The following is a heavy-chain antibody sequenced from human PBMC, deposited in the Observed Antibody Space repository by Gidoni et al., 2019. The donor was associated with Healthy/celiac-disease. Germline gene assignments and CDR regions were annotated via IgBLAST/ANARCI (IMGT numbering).Heavy chain of an antibody. D-gene: IGHD1-26*01. CDR2: IYPGDADT. Sequence: EVQLVQSGAEVKKPGESLKISCKGSGYSFTSYWIGWVRQMPGKGLEWMGIIYPGDADTRYSPSFQGQVTISADKSISTAYLQWSSLKASDTAMYYCARLPKTIMGATVGRLDGAFDIWGQGTMVTVSS. CDR3: ARLPKTIMGATVGRLDGAFDI. V-gene: IGHV5-51*01. CDR1: GYSFTSYW. J-gene: IGHJ3*02.